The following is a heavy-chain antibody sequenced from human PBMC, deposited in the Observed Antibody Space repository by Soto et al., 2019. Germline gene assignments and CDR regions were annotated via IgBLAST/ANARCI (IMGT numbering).Heavy chain of an antibody. D-gene: IGHD3-22*01. V-gene: IGHV1-2*02. CDR3: ARRRLLYDGSGIDY. Sequence: QVQLVQSGAEVKKPGASVKVSCKASGYTFTGYYMHWVRQAPGQGLEWMGWINLNSGGTNYAQKFQGRVTMTRDTSISTAYMELSRLRSDDTAVYYCARRRLLYDGSGIDYWGQGTLVTVSS. J-gene: IGHJ4*02. CDR1: GYTFTGYY. CDR2: INLNSGGT.